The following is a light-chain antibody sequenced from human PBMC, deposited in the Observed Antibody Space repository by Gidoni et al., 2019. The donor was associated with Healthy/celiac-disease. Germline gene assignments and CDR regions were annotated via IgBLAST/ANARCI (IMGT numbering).Light chain of an antibody. CDR1: QSLLHRNGYHY. CDR2: LGS. CDR3: MQALQTQYT. V-gene: IGKV2-28*01. Sequence: DIVMTQSPLSLPVTPGEPASISCRSSQSLLHRNGYHYLDWYLQKPGQAPQLLIYLGSNRASGVPDRFSGSGSGTDFTLKISRVEAEDVGVYYCMQALQTQYTFGQGTKLEIK. J-gene: IGKJ2*01.